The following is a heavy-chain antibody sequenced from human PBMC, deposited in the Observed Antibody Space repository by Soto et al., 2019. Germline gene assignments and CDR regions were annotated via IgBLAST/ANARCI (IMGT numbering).Heavy chain of an antibody. CDR3: VKLGAASNHFDQ. CDR1: GFTFTTYA. CDR2: ISNDGSNK. Sequence: GGSLRLSCAASGFTFTTYAMHWVRQAPGKGLEWVAFISNDGSNKYYADSVKALFTISRDNSKNTLHLQMNSLRPEDTAVYYCVKLGAASNHFDQWGQGTQVTVSS. V-gene: IGHV3-30*18. J-gene: IGHJ4*02. D-gene: IGHD6-25*01.